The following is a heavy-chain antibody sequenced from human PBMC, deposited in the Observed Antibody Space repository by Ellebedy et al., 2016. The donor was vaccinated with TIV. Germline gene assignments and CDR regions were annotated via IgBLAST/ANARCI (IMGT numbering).Heavy chain of an antibody. D-gene: IGHD6-13*01. CDR2: ISWNSGSI. J-gene: IGHJ6*03. V-gene: IGHV3-9*01. CDR3: AKSPGGSSWYYSMDV. CDR1: GFTFDDYA. Sequence: GGSLRLSXAASGFTFDDYAMHWVRQAPGKGLEWVSGISWNSGSIGYADSVKGRFTISRDNAKNSLYLQMNSLRAEDTALYYCAKSPGGSSWYYSMDVWGKGTTVTVSS.